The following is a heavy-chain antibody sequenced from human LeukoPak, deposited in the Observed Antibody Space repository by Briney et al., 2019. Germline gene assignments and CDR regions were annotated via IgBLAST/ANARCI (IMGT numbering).Heavy chain of an antibody. CDR3: ATDLEEVVGITDY. CDR2: FDPEDGET. CDR1: GYTLPELF. V-gene: IGHV1-24*01. Sequence: ASVKVSCQVSGYTLPELFMHWVRPAPGKGLEWMGGFDPEDGETIYAQKFQGRVTMTEDTSTDTAYMELSSLRSEDTAVYYCATDLEEVVGITDYCGQGTLVTVSS. D-gene: IGHD2-21*01. J-gene: IGHJ4*02.